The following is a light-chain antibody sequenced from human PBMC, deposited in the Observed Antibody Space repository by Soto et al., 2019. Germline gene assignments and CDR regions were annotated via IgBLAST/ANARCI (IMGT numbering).Light chain of an antibody. V-gene: IGLV2-14*01. CDR1: SSDVGGYNY. Sequence: QSALTQPASVSGSPGQSITISCTGTSSDVGGYNYVSWYQQHPGKAPKLMIYDVSNRPSGVSNRFSGSKSGNTASLTISGLQAEDEADYYCSSYTSRSTREFGGGTKLTVL. J-gene: IGLJ3*02. CDR3: SSYTSRSTRE. CDR2: DVS.